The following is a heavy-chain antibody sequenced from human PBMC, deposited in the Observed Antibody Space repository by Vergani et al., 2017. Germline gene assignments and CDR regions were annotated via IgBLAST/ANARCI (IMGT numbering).Heavy chain of an antibody. CDR3: TAEKEVAFYYSYYHMDV. J-gene: IGHJ6*03. CDR1: GFTFSTYA. CDR2: ISSDGGST. Sequence: EVQLLESGGGLVQPGGSLRLSCAASGFTFSTYAMTWVRQAPGKGLEWVSTISSDGGSTYYADSVKGRFTTSRDNSKNTLYLQMNSLRVEDTAVYYCTAEKEVAFYYSYYHMDVWGKGTTVVVSS. D-gene: IGHD2-21*01. V-gene: IGHV3-23*01.